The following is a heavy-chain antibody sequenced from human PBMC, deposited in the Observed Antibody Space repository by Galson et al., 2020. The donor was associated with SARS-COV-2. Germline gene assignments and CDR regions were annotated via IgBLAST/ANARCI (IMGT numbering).Heavy chain of an antibody. V-gene: IGHV3-74*01. CDR3: AGEMRADSK. CDR1: GFHFSNPW. J-gene: IGHJ4*02. D-gene: IGHD2-15*01. Sequence: GSPRLPRATSGFHFSNPWMNWVRQIPGKGPVWVSRISKDGTSKYYADSVKGRFTISRDDAKNTLYLQMNSLRGEDTGLYYCAGEMRADSKWGQGTLVTVSS. CDR2: ISKDGTSK.